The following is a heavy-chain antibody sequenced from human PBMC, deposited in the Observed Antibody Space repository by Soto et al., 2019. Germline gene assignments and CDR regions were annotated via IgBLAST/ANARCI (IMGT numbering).Heavy chain of an antibody. CDR1: GFTFSSYA. CDR3: ARDPIKPYDYDILTGYYHYYYMDV. CDR2: ISSNGGST. V-gene: IGHV3-64*01. J-gene: IGHJ6*03. D-gene: IGHD3-9*01. Sequence: GGSLRLSCAASGFTFSSYAMHWVRQAPGKGLEYVSAISSNGGSTYYANSVKGRFTISRDNSKNTLYLQMGSLRAEDMAVYYCARDPIKPYDYDILTGYYHYYYMDVWGKGTTVTVSS.